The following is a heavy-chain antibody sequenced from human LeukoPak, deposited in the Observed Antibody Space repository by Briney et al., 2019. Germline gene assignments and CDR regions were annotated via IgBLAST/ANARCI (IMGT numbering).Heavy chain of an antibody. V-gene: IGHV3-21*01. D-gene: IGHD6-13*01. Sequence: GGSLRLSCAASGFTFSSYSMNWVRQAPGKGLEWVSSISSSSSYIYYADSVKGRFTISRDNAKNSLYLQMNSLRAEDTAVYYCARVEGSAAGPGDAFDIWGQGTMVNVSS. CDR3: ARVEGSAAGPGDAFDI. CDR2: ISSSSSYI. J-gene: IGHJ3*02. CDR1: GFTFSSYS.